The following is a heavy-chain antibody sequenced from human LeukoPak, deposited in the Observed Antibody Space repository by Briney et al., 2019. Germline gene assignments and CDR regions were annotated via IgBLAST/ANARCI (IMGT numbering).Heavy chain of an antibody. CDR2: IWYDGSNK. J-gene: IGHJ3*02. CDR3: ARDSHYYGSGSPDAFDI. V-gene: IGHV3-33*08. Sequence: GMSLRLSCAASGFTFSSYGMHWVRQAPGKGLEWVAVIWYDGSNKYYADSVKGRFTISRDNSKNTLYLQMNSLRAEDTAVYYCARDSHYYGSGSPDAFDIWGQGTMVTVSS. CDR1: GFTFSSYG. D-gene: IGHD3-10*01.